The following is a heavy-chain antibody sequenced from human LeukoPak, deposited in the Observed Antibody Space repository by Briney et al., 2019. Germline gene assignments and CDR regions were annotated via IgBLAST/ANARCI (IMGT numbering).Heavy chain of an antibody. CDR1: GFTVSDSF. CDR3: ARGGGLAV. J-gene: IGHJ6*02. Sequence: GGSLRLSCAASGFTVSDSFMTWVRQAPGKGLEWVSVIYVAGSTYYADSVKGRFTVSRDNAKNSLYLRMSNLRAEDTAVYFGARGGGLAVWGQGATVTVS. V-gene: IGHV3-53*01. D-gene: IGHD3-16*01. CDR2: IYVAGST.